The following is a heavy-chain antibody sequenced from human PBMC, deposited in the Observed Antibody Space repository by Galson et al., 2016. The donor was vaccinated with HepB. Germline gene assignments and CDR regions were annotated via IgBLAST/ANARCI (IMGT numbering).Heavy chain of an antibody. CDR1: VDSISSYY. V-gene: IGHV4-4*07. Sequence: SETLSLTCTVSVDSISSYYWSWIRQPAGKGLEWLGRIYSSGSTNYNPSLKSRVTMPVDTSKNQLSLKLSSVTGADTAVYYRARKIVSAARGAFDIWGQGTMVTVSS. D-gene: IGHD2-2*01. CDR3: ARKIVSAARGAFDI. J-gene: IGHJ3*02. CDR2: IYSSGST.